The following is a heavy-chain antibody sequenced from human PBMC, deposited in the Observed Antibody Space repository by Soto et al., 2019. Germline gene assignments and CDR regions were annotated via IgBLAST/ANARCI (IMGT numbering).Heavy chain of an antibody. J-gene: IGHJ6*02. D-gene: IGHD2-21*01. Sequence: QLQLVQSGAAVRKPGSSVKVSCKASGGTFSDYAISWVRQAPAQGREWRGGLIPMYDVTNHERKFKDRVTVTAAESTTTAFMQLSSPRSEDATVYYCSRGFPGVADPGINYYYHDLDVWGQATTVTVSS. CDR1: GGTFSDYA. CDR2: LIPMYDVT. V-gene: IGHV1-69*01. CDR3: SRGFPGVADPGINYYYHDLDV.